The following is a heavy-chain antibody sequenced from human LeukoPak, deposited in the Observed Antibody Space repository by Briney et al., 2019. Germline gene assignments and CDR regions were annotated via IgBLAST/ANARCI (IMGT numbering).Heavy chain of an antibody. CDR2: MNPNSGNT. J-gene: IGHJ4*02. CDR1: GYTFTADYY. D-gene: IGHD3-22*01. CDR3: ARASSGRYYYDSSGYYY. Sequence: ASVKVSCKASGYTFTADYYMHWVRQATGQGLEWMGWMNPNSGNTSYAQKLQGRVTMTTDTSTSTAYMELRSLRSDDTAVYYCARASSGRYYYDSSGYYYWGQGTLVTVSS. V-gene: IGHV1-18*04.